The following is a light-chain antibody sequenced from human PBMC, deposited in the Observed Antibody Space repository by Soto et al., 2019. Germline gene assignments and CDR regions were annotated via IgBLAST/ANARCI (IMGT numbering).Light chain of an antibody. CDR2: LAS. Sequence: IQLTQSPSSLSSSVGDRVTIICRASQGISNYLAWYQQKPGRAPKLLIYLASTLQGGVPSRFSGSGSGTDFTLTISSLQPEDFATYYCQQPLEGTFGQGTKVDIK. CDR3: QQPLEGT. CDR1: QGISNY. J-gene: IGKJ1*01. V-gene: IGKV1-9*01.